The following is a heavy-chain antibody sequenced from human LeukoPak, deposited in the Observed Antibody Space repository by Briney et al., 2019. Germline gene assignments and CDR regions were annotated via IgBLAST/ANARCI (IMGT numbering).Heavy chain of an antibody. V-gene: IGHV1-46*03. J-gene: IGHJ4*02. Sequence: GASVKVSXKASGYTFTSYYMHWVRQAPGQGLEWMGIINPSGGSTSYAQKFQGRVTMTRDTSTSTVYMELSSLRSEDTAVYYCAKLYSYGLGFDYWGQGTLVTVSS. D-gene: IGHD5-18*01. CDR1: GYTFTSYY. CDR2: INPSGGST. CDR3: AKLYSYGLGFDY.